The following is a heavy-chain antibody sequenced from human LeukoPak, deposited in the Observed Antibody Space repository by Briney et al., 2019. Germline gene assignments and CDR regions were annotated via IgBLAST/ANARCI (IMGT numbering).Heavy chain of an antibody. CDR1: GFTFSSYS. V-gene: IGHV3-48*01. Sequence: GGSLRLSCAASGFTFSSYSMIWVRQAPGKGLEWVSYISRSSDNIYYADSVRGRFTISRDNAKNSLEWQMSRLVADDTAVYYCARGVDYWGQGTLVTVSS. J-gene: IGHJ4*02. CDR2: ISRSSDNI. CDR3: ARGVDY.